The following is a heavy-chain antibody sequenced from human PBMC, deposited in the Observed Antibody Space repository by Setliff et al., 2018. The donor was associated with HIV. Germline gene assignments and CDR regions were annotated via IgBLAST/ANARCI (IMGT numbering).Heavy chain of an antibody. J-gene: IGHJ4*02. V-gene: IGHV1-69*13. D-gene: IGHD2-21*01. CDR1: GGTFSSYS. Sequence: ASVKVSCKTSGGTFSSYSITWVRQAPGQGLEWMGGIIPLFGSADYAQRLQGRVTITADESTSTAYMELTSLRSEDTAMYYCAVVNKVTDFEYWGQGTLVTVSS. CDR2: IIPLFGSA. CDR3: AVVNKVTDFEY.